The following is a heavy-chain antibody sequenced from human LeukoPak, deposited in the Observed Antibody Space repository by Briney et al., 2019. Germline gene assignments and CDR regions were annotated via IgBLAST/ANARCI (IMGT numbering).Heavy chain of an antibody. J-gene: IGHJ4*02. CDR2: ISGSGGST. V-gene: IGHV3-23*01. CDR3: AKGDEVTMIVVHFDY. Sequence: GGSLRLSCAASGFTFSSYAMSWVRQAPGKGLEWVSGISGSGGSTYYADSVKGRFTISRDNSKNTLYLQMNSLRAEDTAVYYCAKGDEVTMIVVHFDYWGQGTLVTVSS. D-gene: IGHD3-22*01. CDR1: GFTFSSYA.